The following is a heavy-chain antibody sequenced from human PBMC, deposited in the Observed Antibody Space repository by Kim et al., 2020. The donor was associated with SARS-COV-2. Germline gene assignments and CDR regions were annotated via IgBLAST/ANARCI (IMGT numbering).Heavy chain of an antibody. J-gene: IGHJ6*02. CDR3: ARHYRGDYYYGMDV. V-gene: IGHV4-59*08. D-gene: IGHD3-16*02. Sequence: NPSLKSRVTISVDTSKNQFSLKLSSVTAADTAVYYCARHYRGDYYYGMDVWGQGTTVTVSS.